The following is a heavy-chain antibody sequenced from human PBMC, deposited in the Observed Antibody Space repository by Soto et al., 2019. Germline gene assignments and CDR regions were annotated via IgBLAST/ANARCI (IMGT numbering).Heavy chain of an antibody. CDR3: ARGKKRVAMPSGY. D-gene: IGHD2-2*01. Sequence: SETLSLTCTVSGGSISSYYGRWIRQPPGKGLEWIGYIYYSGSTNYNPSLKSRVTISVDTSKNQFSLKLSSVTAADTAVYYCARGKKRVAMPSGYWGQGTLVTVSS. CDR1: GGSISSYY. V-gene: IGHV4-59*01. CDR2: IYYSGST. J-gene: IGHJ4*02.